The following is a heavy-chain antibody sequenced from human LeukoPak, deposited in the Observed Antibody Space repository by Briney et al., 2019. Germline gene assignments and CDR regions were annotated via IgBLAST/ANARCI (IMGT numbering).Heavy chain of an antibody. CDR3: AIITMVRGVIITGGWFDP. CDR2: IIPIFGTA. D-gene: IGHD3-10*01. CDR1: GGTFSSYA. J-gene: IGHJ5*02. Sequence: SVKVSCKASGGTFSSYAISWVRQAPGQGLEWMGGIIPIFGTANYAQRFQGRVTITADESTSTAYMELSSLRSEDTAVYYCAIITMVRGVIITGGWFDPWGQGTLVTVSS. V-gene: IGHV1-69*01.